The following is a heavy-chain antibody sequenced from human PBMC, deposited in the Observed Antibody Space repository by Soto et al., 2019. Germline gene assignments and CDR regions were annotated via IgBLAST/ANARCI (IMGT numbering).Heavy chain of an antibody. V-gene: IGHV3-15*07. CDR2: IKSKTDGGTT. CDR1: GFTFSNAW. Sequence: EVQLVESGGGLVKPGGSLRLSCAASGFTFSNAWMNWVRQAPGKGLEWVGRIKSKTDGGTTDYAAPVKGRFTISRDDSKNTLYLQMNSLKTEDTAVYYCTTGIMITLGGFPFDYWGQGTLVTVSS. J-gene: IGHJ4*02. CDR3: TTGIMITLGGFPFDY. D-gene: IGHD3-16*01.